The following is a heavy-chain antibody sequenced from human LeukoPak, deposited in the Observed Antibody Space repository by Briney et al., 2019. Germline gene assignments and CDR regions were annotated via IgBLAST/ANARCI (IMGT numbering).Heavy chain of an antibody. Sequence: ASVKVSCKASGYTFSIFGITWVRQAPGQGLEWMGWISAHNGNTIYAQKLQGRVTMTTDTSTSTAYMELRSLTSDDTAVYYCARVGATVTRFADYWGQGTLVTVSS. J-gene: IGHJ4*02. CDR3: ARVGATVTRFADY. V-gene: IGHV1-18*01. CDR2: ISAHNGNT. CDR1: GYTFSIFG. D-gene: IGHD1-26*01.